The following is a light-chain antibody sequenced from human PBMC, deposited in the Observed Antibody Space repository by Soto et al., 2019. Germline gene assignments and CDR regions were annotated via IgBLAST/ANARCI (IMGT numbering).Light chain of an antibody. Sequence: EIVLTQSPGTLSLSPGERATLSCRASQSVSSSYLAWYQQKPGQAPRLLIYDASSRATGIPDRFSGSGSGTDFTLTISRLEPEDFAVYYCQQYGSSPLFTFGPGTKEDIK. CDR2: DAS. CDR3: QQYGSSPLFT. J-gene: IGKJ3*01. V-gene: IGKV3-20*01. CDR1: QSVSSSY.